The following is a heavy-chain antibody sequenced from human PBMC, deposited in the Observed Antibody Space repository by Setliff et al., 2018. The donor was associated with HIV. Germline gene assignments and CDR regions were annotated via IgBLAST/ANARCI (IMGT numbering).Heavy chain of an antibody. Sequence: KVSCKASGYTFTSYAMNWVRQAPGQGLEWMGWINTNTGNPTYAQGFTGRFVFSLDTSVSTAYLQISSLKAEDTAVYYCARGEAVAGRNWFDPWGQGTLVTVSS. CDR3: ARGEAVAGRNWFDP. J-gene: IGHJ5*02. V-gene: IGHV7-4-1*02. CDR2: INTNTGNP. CDR1: GYTFTSYA. D-gene: IGHD6-19*01.